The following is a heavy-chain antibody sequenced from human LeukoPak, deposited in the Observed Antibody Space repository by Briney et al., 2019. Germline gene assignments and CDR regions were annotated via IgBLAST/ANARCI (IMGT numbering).Heavy chain of an antibody. CDR1: GFTVSSNY. CDR2: ISSDGNNQ. V-gene: IGHV3-30*03. CDR3: AGVDYGDY. D-gene: IGHD4/OR15-4a*01. Sequence: GGSLRLSCAASGFTVSSNYMSWVRQAPGKGLEWVAMISSDGNNQYYADSVKGRFTISRDNSKNTLYLQMNSLRSEDTAVFYCAGVDYGDYWGQGTLVTVSS. J-gene: IGHJ4*02.